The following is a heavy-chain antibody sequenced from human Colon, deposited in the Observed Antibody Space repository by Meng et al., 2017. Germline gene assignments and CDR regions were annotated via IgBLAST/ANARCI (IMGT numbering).Heavy chain of an antibody. CDR2: ISGSGGST. V-gene: IGHV3-23*01. J-gene: IGHJ6*02. CDR3: VIQSSSWSHYYYYGMDV. Sequence: GESLKISCAASGFTFSSYAMSWVRQAPGKGLEWVSAISGSGGSTYYADSVKGRFTISRDNSKNTLYLQMNSLRAEDTAVYYCVIQSSSWSHYYYYGMDVWGQGTTVTVSS. CDR1: GFTFSSYA. D-gene: IGHD6-13*01.